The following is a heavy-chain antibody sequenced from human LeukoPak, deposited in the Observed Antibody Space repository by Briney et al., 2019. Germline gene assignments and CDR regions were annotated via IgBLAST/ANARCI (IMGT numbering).Heavy chain of an antibody. Sequence: SETLSLTCTVSGGSISSHYWSWIRQPPEKGLEWIGYIYYSGSTNYNPSLKSRVTISVDTSKNQFSLKLSSVTAADTAVYYCAREALERRGNWFDPWGQGTLVTVSS. CDR2: IYYSGST. CDR3: AREALERRGNWFDP. D-gene: IGHD1-1*01. V-gene: IGHV4-59*11. CDR1: GGSISSHY. J-gene: IGHJ5*02.